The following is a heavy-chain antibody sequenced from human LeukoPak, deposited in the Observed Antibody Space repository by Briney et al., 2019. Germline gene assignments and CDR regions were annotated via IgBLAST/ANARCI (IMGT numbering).Heavy chain of an antibody. J-gene: IGHJ4*02. Sequence: PGGSLRLSCAASGLTFSSYAMSWVRQAPGKGLEWVSAISGSGGNTFYADSVKGRFTISRDNSKNTLYLQMNSLRAEDTAVYYCAKSRTCSSTTCYAEIDYWGQGTLVTVSS. V-gene: IGHV3-23*01. CDR1: GLTFSSYA. CDR3: AKSRTCSSTTCYAEIDY. CDR2: ISGSGGNT. D-gene: IGHD2-2*01.